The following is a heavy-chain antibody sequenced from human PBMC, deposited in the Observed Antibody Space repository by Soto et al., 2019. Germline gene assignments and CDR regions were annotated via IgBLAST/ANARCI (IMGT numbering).Heavy chain of an antibody. D-gene: IGHD3-10*01. Sequence: GGSLRLSCAASGCTFNNYAMTWVRQAPGKGLEWVSAISGGGDTTSYADSVKGRFTVSRDGSKNTLYLQMSSLRAEDTALYYCAKGRGGSGSLTPRVDFWGQGTLVTVSS. CDR3: AKGRGGSGSLTPRVDF. J-gene: IGHJ4*02. CDR2: ISGGGDTT. CDR1: GCTFNNYA. V-gene: IGHV3-23*01.